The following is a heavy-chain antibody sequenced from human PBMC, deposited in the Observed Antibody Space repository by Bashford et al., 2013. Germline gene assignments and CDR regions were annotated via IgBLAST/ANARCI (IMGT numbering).Heavy chain of an antibody. J-gene: IGHJ6*02. D-gene: IGHD1-1*01. CDR3: ASPGGINWSLPRFI. Sequence: VRQAPGKGLEWVAIVYRGGNSYYADSVRGRFTVSRDNSENTMYLQMNSLKAEDTAVYFCASPGGINWSLPRFIWGQGTTVTVSS. CDR2: VYRGGNS. V-gene: IGHV3-53*01.